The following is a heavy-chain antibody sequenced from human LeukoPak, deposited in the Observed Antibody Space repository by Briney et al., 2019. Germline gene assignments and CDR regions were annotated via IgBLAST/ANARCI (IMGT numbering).Heavy chain of an antibody. CDR2: ISAYNGNT. CDR1: GYTFTSYG. V-gene: IGHV1-18*03. CDR3: ARVVVAADPDAFDT. Sequence: ASVKVSCKASGYTFTSYGISWVRQATGQGLEWMGWISAYNGNTNYAQKLQGRVTMNTDTSTSTAYMELRRPRSDDMAVYYCARVVVAADPDAFDTWGQGTMVTVSS. J-gene: IGHJ3*02. D-gene: IGHD2-15*01.